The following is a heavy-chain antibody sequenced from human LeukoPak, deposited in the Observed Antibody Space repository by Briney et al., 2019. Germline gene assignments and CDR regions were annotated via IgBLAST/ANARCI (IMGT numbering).Heavy chain of an antibody. D-gene: IGHD3-22*01. CDR2: INPNSGGT. Sequence: ASVKVSCKASGYTFTGYYMHWVRQAPGQGLEWMGWINPNSGGTNYAQKFQGRVTMTRDTSISTAYMELSRLRSDDTAVYYCARGLPTYYYDRSGYSGYWGQGTLVTVSS. CDR1: GYTFTGYY. J-gene: IGHJ4*02. V-gene: IGHV1-2*02. CDR3: ARGLPTYYYDRSGYSGY.